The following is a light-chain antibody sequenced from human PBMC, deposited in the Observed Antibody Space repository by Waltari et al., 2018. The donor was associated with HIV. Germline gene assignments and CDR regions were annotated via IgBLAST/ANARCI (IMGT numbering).Light chain of an antibody. V-gene: IGLV1-44*01. CDR1: ASNIGSNS. CDR3: ASWDDSLNVML. J-gene: IGLJ2*01. Sequence: QSVLTQPPSAPGTPGQRVTISCSGGASNIGSNSVSWYQPVPGTAPKLLIYSNHQRPSGVPERYSGSKSGTSASLAIYGLQSEDEADYYCASWDDSLNVMLFGGGTKLTV. CDR2: SNH.